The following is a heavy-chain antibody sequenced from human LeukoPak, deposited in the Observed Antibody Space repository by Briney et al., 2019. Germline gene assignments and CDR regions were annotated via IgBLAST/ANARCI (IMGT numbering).Heavy chain of an antibody. D-gene: IGHD2-15*01. Sequence: PGGSLRLSCAGSGFTFRTYTMNGVRQAPGKGLQWVSSISSSSSYIYYADSVKGRFTISRDNAQNSLYLQMNSLRAEDTAVYYCARGGYCSGGRCSTDSWGQGTLVTVSS. V-gene: IGHV3-21*01. CDR1: GFTFRTYT. CDR2: ISSSSSYI. J-gene: IGHJ4*02. CDR3: ARGGYCSGGRCSTDS.